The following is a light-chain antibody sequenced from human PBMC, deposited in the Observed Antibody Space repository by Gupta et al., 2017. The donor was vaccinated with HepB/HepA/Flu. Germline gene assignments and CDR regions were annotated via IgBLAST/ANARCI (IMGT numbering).Light chain of an antibody. CDR2: AAS. CDR3: QQSDSTPFSS. Sequence: DIQMTQSPSSLSASVGDRVTITCRASQSISSYLNWYQQKPGKAPKLLIYAASSLQSGVPSRFSGSGSGTDFTLTISSLQPEDFATYYCQQSDSTPFSSFGQGTKMEIK. CDR1: QSISSY. J-gene: IGKJ2*04. V-gene: IGKV1-39*01.